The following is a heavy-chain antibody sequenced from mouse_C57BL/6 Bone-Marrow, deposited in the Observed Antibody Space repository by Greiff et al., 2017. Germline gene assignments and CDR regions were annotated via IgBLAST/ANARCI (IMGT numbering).Heavy chain of an antibody. CDR3: TRWELYDGYYDYAIDY. CDR1: GYTFTDYE. J-gene: IGHJ4*01. Sequence: QVQLQQSGAELVRPGASVTLSCKASGYTFTDYEMHWVKQTPVHGLEWIGAIDPETGGTAYNQKFKGQAILTADKSSSTAYMELRSLTSEDSAVYYCTRWELYDGYYDYAIDYWGQGNSVTVSS. D-gene: IGHD2-3*01. V-gene: IGHV1-15*01. CDR2: IDPETGGT.